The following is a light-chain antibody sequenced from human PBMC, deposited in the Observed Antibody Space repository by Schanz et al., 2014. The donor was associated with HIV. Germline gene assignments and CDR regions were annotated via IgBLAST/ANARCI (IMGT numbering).Light chain of an antibody. CDR2: DSY. Sequence: NFMLTQPHSVSESPGRTVAISCTRSSGSIAGDSVQWYQQRPGSAPTTVIYDSYQRPYGVPSRFSGSFDRSSNSASLTISGLKPEDEADYYCQTYAPVVFGGGTKLTVL. CDR1: SGSIAGDS. CDR3: QTYAPVV. V-gene: IGLV6-57*04. J-gene: IGLJ2*01.